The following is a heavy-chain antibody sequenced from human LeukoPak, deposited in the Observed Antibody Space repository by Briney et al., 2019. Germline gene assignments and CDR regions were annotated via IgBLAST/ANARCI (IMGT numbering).Heavy chain of an antibody. D-gene: IGHD3-22*01. V-gene: IGHV3-66*01. CDR2: IYSGGST. CDR3: AREERYYYDSSGYYFY. J-gene: IGHJ4*02. Sequence: PGGSLRLSCAASGFTVSSNYMSWVRQAPGKGLEWVSVIYSGGSTYYADSVKGRFTISRDNSKNTLYLQMNSLRAEDTAVYYCAREERYYYDSSGYYFYWGQGTLVTVSS. CDR1: GFTVSSNY.